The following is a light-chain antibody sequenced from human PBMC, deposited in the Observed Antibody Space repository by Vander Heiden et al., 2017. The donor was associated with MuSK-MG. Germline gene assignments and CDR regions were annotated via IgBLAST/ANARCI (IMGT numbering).Light chain of an antibody. J-gene: IGKJ2*01. CDR1: QSVGRW. CDR2: KGS. CDR3: YHGYTYYDA. V-gene: IGKV1-5*03. Sequence: IQMTHSPSALSASVGDRVTITCRASQSVGRWLAWYHLTPGQAPKLLVYKGSSSDTPVPSRFSGSGSGSEFTLSIMRLQPDAFATCYCYHGYTYYDAFGQGTKLESK.